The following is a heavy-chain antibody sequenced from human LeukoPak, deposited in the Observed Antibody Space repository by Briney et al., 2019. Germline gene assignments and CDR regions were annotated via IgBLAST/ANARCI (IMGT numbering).Heavy chain of an antibody. V-gene: IGHV4-61*08. D-gene: IGHD6-19*01. CDR3: ARDATVAGTPFDY. J-gene: IGHJ4*02. CDR1: GGSISSGDYY. Sequence: PSETLSLTCTVSGGSISSGDYYWSWIRQPPGKGLEWIGYIYYSGSTNYNPSLKSRVTISVDTSKNQFSLKLSSVTAADTAVYYCARDATVAGTPFDYWGQGTLVTVSS. CDR2: IYYSGST.